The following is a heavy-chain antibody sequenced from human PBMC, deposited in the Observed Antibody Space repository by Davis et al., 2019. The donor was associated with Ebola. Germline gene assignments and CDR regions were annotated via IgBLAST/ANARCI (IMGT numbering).Heavy chain of an antibody. Sequence: AASVKVSCKASGYTFKNSAISWVRQAPGQGLEWMGWISAYNGNTAYAQKLQDRVTMTTDTSTTTVFMELTNLRSDDTAVYYCARDHRIVAHGTPFDYWGQGTLVTVSS. CDR3: ARDHRIVAHGTPFDY. J-gene: IGHJ4*02. CDR2: ISAYNGNT. D-gene: IGHD6-13*01. CDR1: GYTFKNSA. V-gene: IGHV1-18*01.